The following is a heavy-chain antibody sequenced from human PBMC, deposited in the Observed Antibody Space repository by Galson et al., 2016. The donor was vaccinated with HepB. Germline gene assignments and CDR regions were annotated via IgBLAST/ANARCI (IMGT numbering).Heavy chain of an antibody. CDR1: GYKFSTYW. V-gene: IGHV5-51*01. CDR3: ARHGPINNQGDH. D-gene: IGHD1/OR15-1a*01. CDR2: TYPGDSDV. J-gene: IGHJ4*02. Sequence: QSGAEVKKPGESLKISCQGSGYKFSTYWIAWVRQMPGKGLEWMGITYPGDSDVRYNPSFQGQVTISADTSVSTAYLPWSSLKASDTATYYCARHGPINNQGDHWGQGTPVSVSS.